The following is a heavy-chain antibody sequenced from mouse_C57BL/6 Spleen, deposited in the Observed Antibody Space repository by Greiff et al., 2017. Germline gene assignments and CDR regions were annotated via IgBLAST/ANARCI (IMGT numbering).Heavy chain of an antibody. Sequence: EVKLMESGAELVRPGASVKLSCTASGFNIKDDYMHWVKQRPEQGLEWIGWIDPENGDTEYASKFQGKATITADTSSNTAYLQLSSLTSEDTAVYYCTTGIYYYGSSYDYWGQGTTLTVSS. CDR2: IDPENGDT. D-gene: IGHD1-1*01. J-gene: IGHJ2*01. V-gene: IGHV14-4*01. CDR1: GFNIKDDY. CDR3: TTGIYYYGSSYDY.